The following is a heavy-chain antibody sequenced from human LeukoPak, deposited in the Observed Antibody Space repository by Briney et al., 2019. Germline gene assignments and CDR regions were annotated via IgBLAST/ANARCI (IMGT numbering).Heavy chain of an antibody. CDR1: GGTFSTYV. CDR3: ARWGYGSGSYPNGGFDP. V-gene: IGHV7-4-1*02. J-gene: IGHJ5*02. CDR2: INTNTGNP. Sequence: ASVKVSCKASGGTFSTYVINWVRQAPGQGLEWMGWINTNTGNPTYAQGFIGRFVFSLDTSVSTAYLQISSLKAEDTAMYYCARWGYGSGSYPNGGFDPWGQGTLVTVSS. D-gene: IGHD3-10*01.